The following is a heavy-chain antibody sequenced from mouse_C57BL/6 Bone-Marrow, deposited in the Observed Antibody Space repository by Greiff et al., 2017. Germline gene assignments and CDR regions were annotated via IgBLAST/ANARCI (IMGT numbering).Heavy chain of an antibody. D-gene: IGHD2-5*01. Sequence: QVQLKQPGAELVKPGASVKMSCKASGYTFTSYWITWVKQRPGQGLEWIGDIYPGSGSTNYNEKFKSKATLTVDTSSSTAYMQLSSLTSEDSAVYYCAREPYYSNYGFAYCGQGTLVTVSA. CDR2: IYPGSGST. J-gene: IGHJ3*01. V-gene: IGHV1-55*01. CDR1: GYTFTSYW. CDR3: AREPYYSNYGFAY.